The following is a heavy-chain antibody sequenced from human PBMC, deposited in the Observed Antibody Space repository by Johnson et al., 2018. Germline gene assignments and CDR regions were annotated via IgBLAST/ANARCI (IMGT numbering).Heavy chain of an antibody. CDR1: GFTFSSYW. J-gene: IGHJ2*01. CDR2: ISYDGNKT. V-gene: IGHV3-30*18. CDR3: AKVKQQLVYWYFDL. D-gene: IGHD6-13*01. Sequence: QVQLVQSGGGLVKPGGSLRLSCAASGFTFSSYWMHWVRQAPGKGLVWVAVISYDGNKTYYGDSVKGRFTISRDNSKNTLYLQMNSLRAEDTAVYYCAKVKQQLVYWYFDLWGRGTLVTVSS.